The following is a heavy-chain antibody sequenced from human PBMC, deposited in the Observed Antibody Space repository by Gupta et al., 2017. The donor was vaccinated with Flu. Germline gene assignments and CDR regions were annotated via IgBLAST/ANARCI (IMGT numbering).Heavy chain of an antibody. CDR2: ISYNGRT. J-gene: IGHJ4*02. CDR3: VRDNSALDY. CDR1: GGSVRDIDW. D-gene: IGHD3-10*01. Sequence: HLQESGPALVSPSGTLSLICTAPGGSVRDIDWCGCVRHPPTKGLEWIGEISYNGRTNYDPSLKSRAAISLDKSKSQVSLTLNSVTAADTAVYYGVRDNSALDYWGRGSLVTVS. V-gene: IGHV4-4*02.